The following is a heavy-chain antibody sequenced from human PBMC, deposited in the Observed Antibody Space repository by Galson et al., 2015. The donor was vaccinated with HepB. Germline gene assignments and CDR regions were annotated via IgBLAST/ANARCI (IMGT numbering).Heavy chain of an antibody. CDR1: GFTFSSYG. Sequence: SLRFSCAASGFTFSSYGMHWVRQAPGKGLEWVAVIWYDGSNKYYADSVKGRFTISRDNSKNTLYLQMNSLRAEDTAVYYCARGAAVAEFDYWGQGTLVTVSS. V-gene: IGHV3-33*01. CDR3: ARGAAVAEFDY. CDR2: IWYDGSNK. J-gene: IGHJ4*02. D-gene: IGHD6-19*01.